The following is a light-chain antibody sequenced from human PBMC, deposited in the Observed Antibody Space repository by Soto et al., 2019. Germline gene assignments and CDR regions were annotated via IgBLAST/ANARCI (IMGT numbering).Light chain of an antibody. CDR2: ASS. CDR3: HQSYSTPQT. CDR1: QSISGF. J-gene: IGKJ1*01. Sequence: DIQITQSQSSLSASVGDTVTITCRASQSISGFLHWYQQKPGQAPKLLIYASSTLQSGVPSQFSGSGSGTDFTLTISGLQPEDWATDCCHQSYSTPQTVGQGTQVQSK. V-gene: IGKV1-39*01.